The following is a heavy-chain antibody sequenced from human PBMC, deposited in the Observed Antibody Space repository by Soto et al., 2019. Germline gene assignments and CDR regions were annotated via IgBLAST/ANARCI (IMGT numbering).Heavy chain of an antibody. D-gene: IGHD3-22*01. V-gene: IGHV3-23*01. Sequence: EVQLLESGGELVQPGGSLRLSCVASGFTFSRSAMTWVRQAPGQGLEWVSGISDDGGATYYADSVKGGFTISRDTSENTLFLLMNSLRAEDTAVYYCAHGKGHDSSGYYHPVADYWGQGTLVTVSS. CDR2: ISDDGGAT. CDR3: AHGKGHDSSGYYHPVADY. CDR1: GFTFSRSA. J-gene: IGHJ4*02.